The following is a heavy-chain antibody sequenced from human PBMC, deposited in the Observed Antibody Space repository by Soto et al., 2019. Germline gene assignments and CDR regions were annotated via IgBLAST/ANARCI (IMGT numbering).Heavy chain of an antibody. D-gene: IGHD1-1*01. CDR2: IKQDGSEK. J-gene: IGHJ3*02. V-gene: IGHV3-7*01. CDR1: GFTFSSYW. CDR3: ARDAGRRNWDDDAFDI. Sequence: GGSLRLSCAASGFTFSSYWMSWVRQAPGKGLEWVANIKQDGSEKYYVDSVKGRFTISRDNAKNSLYLQMNSLRAEDTAVYYCARDAGRRNWDDDAFDIWGQGTMVTVSS.